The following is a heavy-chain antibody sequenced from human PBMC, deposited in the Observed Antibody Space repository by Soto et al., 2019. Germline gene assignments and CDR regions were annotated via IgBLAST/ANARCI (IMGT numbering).Heavy chain of an antibody. V-gene: IGHV3-23*01. D-gene: IGHD6-19*01. CDR1: GFTFSSYA. CDR3: ARVEAVAGLYNYHGLDV. J-gene: IGHJ6*02. CDR2: ITGSGGRT. Sequence: GGSLRLSCAASGFTFSSYAMSWVRQAPGKGLEWVSAITGSGGRTYYADSVKGRFTISRDNSTTTAYLEMSSLRSEDTAIYYCARVEAVAGLYNYHGLDVWGQGTAVTVSS.